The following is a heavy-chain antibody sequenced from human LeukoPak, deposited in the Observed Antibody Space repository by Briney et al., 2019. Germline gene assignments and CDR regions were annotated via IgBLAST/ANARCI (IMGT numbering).Heavy chain of an antibody. CDR1: GFTFSNYN. CDR2: ITSSISTK. V-gene: IGHV3-48*01. D-gene: IGHD6-13*01. J-gene: IGHJ4*02. Sequence: GGSLRLSCAASGFTFSNYNMNWVRQAPGKGLEWISYITSSISTKYYADSVKGRFTISRDNAKNTLYLQMNSLRAEDTAVYYCARDRRIAAAAFYFDYWGQGTLVTVSS. CDR3: ARDRRIAAAAFYFDY.